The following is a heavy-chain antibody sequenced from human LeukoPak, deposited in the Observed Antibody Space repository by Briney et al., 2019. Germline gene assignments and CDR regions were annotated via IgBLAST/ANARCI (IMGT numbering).Heavy chain of an antibody. CDR1: GFTFSTFA. CDR3: AKDRHIQLWFYYYYMDV. J-gene: IGHJ6*03. Sequence: GGSLRLSCAASGFTFSTFAMIWVRQPPGKGLEWVSSIFYSGGEIHYADPVRGRFTISRDNSNSTLSLQMNSLRAEDTAIYYCAKDRHIQLWFYYYYMDVWGKGTTVTISS. CDR2: IFYSGGEI. D-gene: IGHD5-18*01. V-gene: IGHV3-23*01.